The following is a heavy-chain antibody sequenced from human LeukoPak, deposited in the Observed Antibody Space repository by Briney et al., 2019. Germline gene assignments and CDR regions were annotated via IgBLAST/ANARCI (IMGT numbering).Heavy chain of an antibody. CDR3: AKEGYSSGWFFDY. J-gene: IGHJ4*02. CDR1: GFTFTEYW. V-gene: IGHV3-30*02. D-gene: IGHD6-19*01. CDR2: IRYDGSNK. Sequence: GGSLRLSCAASGFTFTEYWMTWVRQAPGKGLEWVAFIRYDGSNKYYADSVKGRFTISRDNSKNTLYLQMNSLRAEDTAVYYCAKEGYSSGWFFDYWGQGTLVTVSS.